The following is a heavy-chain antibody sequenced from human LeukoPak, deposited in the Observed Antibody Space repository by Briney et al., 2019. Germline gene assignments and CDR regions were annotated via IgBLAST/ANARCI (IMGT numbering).Heavy chain of an antibody. D-gene: IGHD2-2*01. CDR1: GGSISTSNYY. CDR3: ASLTIYQLLLYRPPGN. CDR2: IYYSGST. Sequence: SETLSLTCTVSGGSISTSNYYWGWVRQPPGRGLEWIGSIYYSGSTYYNPSLKSRVTISVDTSKNQLSLKLSSVTAADTAVYYCASLTIYQLLLYRPPGNWGQGTLVTVSS. V-gene: IGHV4-39*07. J-gene: IGHJ4*02.